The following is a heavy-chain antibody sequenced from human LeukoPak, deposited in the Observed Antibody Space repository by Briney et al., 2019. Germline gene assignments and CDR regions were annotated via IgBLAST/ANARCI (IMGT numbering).Heavy chain of an antibody. D-gene: IGHD3-22*01. Sequence: ASVKVSCKASGYTFTGYYMHWVRQAPGQGLEWMGWINPNSGGTNYAQKFQGRVTTTRDTSISTAYMELSRLRSDDTAVYYCARAYYYDSSGYFIDYWGQGTLVTVSS. CDR2: INPNSGGT. V-gene: IGHV1-2*02. CDR3: ARAYYYDSSGYFIDY. J-gene: IGHJ4*02. CDR1: GYTFTGYY.